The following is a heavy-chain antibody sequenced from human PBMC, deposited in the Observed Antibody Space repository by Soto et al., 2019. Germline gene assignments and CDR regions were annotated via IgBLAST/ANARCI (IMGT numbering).Heavy chain of an antibody. J-gene: IGHJ4*02. CDR2: IDWDDDK. V-gene: IGHV2-70*04. D-gene: IGHD3-22*01. CDR3: ARTTYYYDSSGYYLIDFDY. CDR1: GFSLSTSGMR. Sequence: SGPTLVNPTQTLTLTCTFSGFSLSTSGMRVSWIRQPPGKALEWLARIDWDDDKFYSTSLKTRLTISKDTSKNQVVLTMTNMDPVDTATYYCARTTYYYDSSGYYLIDFDYWGQGTLVTV.